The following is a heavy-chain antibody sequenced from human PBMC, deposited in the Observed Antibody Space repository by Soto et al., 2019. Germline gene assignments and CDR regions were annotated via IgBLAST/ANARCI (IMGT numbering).Heavy chain of an antibody. Sequence: EVQLVESGGGLVQPGGSLRLSCAASGFTFSSYSMNWVRQAPGKGLEWVSYISSSSSTIYYADSVKGRFTISRDNAKNSLYLQMNSLRDEDTAVYYCARGGWDLPSYYYYYGMDVWGQGTTVTVSS. CDR2: ISSSSSTI. J-gene: IGHJ6*02. V-gene: IGHV3-48*02. CDR3: ARGGWDLPSYYYYYGMDV. CDR1: GFTFSSYS. D-gene: IGHD1-26*01.